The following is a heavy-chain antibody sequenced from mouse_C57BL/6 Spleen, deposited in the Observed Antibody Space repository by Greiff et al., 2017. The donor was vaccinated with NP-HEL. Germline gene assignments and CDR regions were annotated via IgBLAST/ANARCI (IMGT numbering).Heavy chain of an antibody. CDR1: GYTFTSYG. J-gene: IGHJ2*01. CDR3: ARMGYDGYYEKGYFDY. CDR2: IYPRSGNT. V-gene: IGHV1-81*01. D-gene: IGHD2-3*01. Sequence: QVHVKQSGAELARPGASVKLSCKASGYTFTSYGISWVKQRTGQGLEWIGEIYPRSGNTYYNEKFKGKATLTADKSSSTAYMELRSLTSEDSAVYFCARMGYDGYYEKGYFDYWGQGTTLTVSS.